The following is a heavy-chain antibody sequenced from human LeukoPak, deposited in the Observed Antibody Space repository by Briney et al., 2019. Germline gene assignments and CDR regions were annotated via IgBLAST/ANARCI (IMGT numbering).Heavy chain of an antibody. V-gene: IGHV3-21*01. CDR2: ISCSSSYL. CDR3: ARAHSGSYYEYYFDY. D-gene: IGHD1-26*01. CDR1: GFTFSRYS. J-gene: IGHJ4*02. Sequence: GGSLRLSCAASGFTFSRYSMNWVRQAPGKGREWVSSISCSSSYLYYADSFNGRFPISRDNAKNSLYLQMNSLRAEDTAVYYCARAHSGSYYEYYFDYWGQGTLVTVSS.